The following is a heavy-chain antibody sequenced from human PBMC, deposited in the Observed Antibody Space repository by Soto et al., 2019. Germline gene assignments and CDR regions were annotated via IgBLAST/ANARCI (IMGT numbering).Heavy chain of an antibody. J-gene: IGHJ4*02. D-gene: IGHD6-6*01. CDR2: ITYSGDRT. CDR1: GFTFRDYG. V-gene: IGHV3-23*01. Sequence: EVHLLESGGGLVQPGGSLRLSCAASGFTFRDYGMSWVRQAPGKGLEWVSLITYSGDRTFSADSVKGRFTISRDNFENTLSLQINSLRAEDTGVYHCEEGRAASLRGDEFGDWGQGTLVTVSS. CDR3: EEGRAASLRGDEFGD.